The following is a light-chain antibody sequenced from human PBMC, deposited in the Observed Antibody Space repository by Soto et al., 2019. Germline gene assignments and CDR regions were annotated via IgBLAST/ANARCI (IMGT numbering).Light chain of an antibody. CDR2: DVS. J-gene: IGLJ1*01. V-gene: IGLV2-11*01. Sequence: QSALTQPRSVSGSPGQSVTISCTGTSSDVGSYHYVSWYQQHPGKAPKLMIHDVSQRPSGVPDRFSGSKSGNTASLTISGLQSEDEADYYCCSYAGSYILIFGNGTKLTVL. CDR1: SSDVGSYHY. CDR3: CSYAGSYILI.